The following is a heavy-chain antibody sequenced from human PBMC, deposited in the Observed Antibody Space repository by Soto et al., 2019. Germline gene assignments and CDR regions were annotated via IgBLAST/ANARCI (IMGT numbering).Heavy chain of an antibody. D-gene: IGHD3-10*01. Sequence: QVQLVQSGAEVKKPGSSVKVSCKASGGTFSSYAISWVRQAPGQGLEWMGGIIPIFGTANYAQKFQGRVTITADESTSTASMELSSLRSEDTAVYDCARGNSNTLLLWYYYGMDVWGQGTTVTVSS. V-gene: IGHV1-69*01. CDR2: IIPIFGTA. CDR1: GGTFSSYA. CDR3: ARGNSNTLLLWYYYGMDV. J-gene: IGHJ6*02.